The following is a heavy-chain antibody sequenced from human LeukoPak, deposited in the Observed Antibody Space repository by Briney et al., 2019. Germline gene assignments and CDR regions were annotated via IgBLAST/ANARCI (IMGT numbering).Heavy chain of an antibody. V-gene: IGHV3-23*01. CDR1: GLTLSNSA. Sequence: PGGSLRLSCAASGLTLSNSAMGWVRQAPGKGLEWVSAISGSGGGTYYADSVKGRFTISRDNSKNTVYLHMNSLRAEDTAIYYCAKFRGMIVASYFFDYWGQGALVTVPS. J-gene: IGHJ4*02. D-gene: IGHD3-22*01. CDR3: AKFRGMIVASYFFDY. CDR2: ISGSGGGT.